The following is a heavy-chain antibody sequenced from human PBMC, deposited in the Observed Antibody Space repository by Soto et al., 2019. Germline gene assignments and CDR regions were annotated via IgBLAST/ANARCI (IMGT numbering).Heavy chain of an antibody. CDR1: GFTFSSYG. Sequence: PGGSLRLSCAASGFTFSSYGMHWVRQAPGKGLEWVAVIWYDGSNKYYADSVKGRFTISRDNSKNTLYLQMNSLRAEDTAVYYCARDPSVLRFLEWFDAFDIWGQGTMVTVSS. D-gene: IGHD3-3*01. CDR3: ARDPSVLRFLEWFDAFDI. J-gene: IGHJ3*02. V-gene: IGHV3-33*01. CDR2: IWYDGSNK.